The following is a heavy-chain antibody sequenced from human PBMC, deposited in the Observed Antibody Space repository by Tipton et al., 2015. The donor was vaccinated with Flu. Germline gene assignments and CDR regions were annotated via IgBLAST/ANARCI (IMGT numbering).Heavy chain of an antibody. CDR2: MYYSGST. Sequence: TLSLTCTVSGGSINSRGAYWTWIRRHPGRGLEWIGCMYYSGSTYINPSLTSRVTMSVDTSKNQFSLKVNSVTAADTAIYYCATTRSGGWYPMSYFDYWGQGTLVTVSS. CDR1: GGSINSRGAY. D-gene: IGHD6-19*01. CDR3: ATTRSGGWYPMSYFDY. J-gene: IGHJ4*02. V-gene: IGHV4-31*03.